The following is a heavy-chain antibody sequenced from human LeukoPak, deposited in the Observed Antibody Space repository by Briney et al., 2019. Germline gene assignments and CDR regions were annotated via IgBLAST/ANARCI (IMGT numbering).Heavy chain of an antibody. CDR3: ARECSSSRCPYNNMDI. D-gene: IGHD2-2*01. V-gene: IGHV4-4*07. CDR2: IYCRWYP. J-gene: IGHJ6*02. CDR1: GGSMSGYY. Sequence: PSETVSLTCSVSGGSMSGYYGTWIRQPAGKGLEWIGRIYCRWYPNYNPSLKSRLTMSVDTSKNQFSLKMTSVTAADTAVYYCARECSSSRCPYNNMDIWGQGTTVTVSS.